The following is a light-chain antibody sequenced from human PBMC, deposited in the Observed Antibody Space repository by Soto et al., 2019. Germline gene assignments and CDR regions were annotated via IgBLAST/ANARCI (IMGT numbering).Light chain of an antibody. J-gene: IGLJ1*01. CDR3: SSYTSISTPLYV. CDR2: DVS. Sequence: SVLTKPASVSGAAGQSITISCTGTSSDVGGYNYVSWYQQHPGKAPKLMIYDVSNRPSGVSNRFSGSKSGNTASLTISGLQAEDEADYYCSSYTSISTPLYVFGTGTKVTVL. V-gene: IGLV2-14*01. CDR1: SSDVGGYNY.